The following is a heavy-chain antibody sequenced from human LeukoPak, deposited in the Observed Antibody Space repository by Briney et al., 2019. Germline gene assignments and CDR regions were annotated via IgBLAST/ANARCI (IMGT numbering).Heavy chain of an antibody. CDR3: ARRSSRSGSFDY. V-gene: IGHV3-21*01. CDR1: GFTFSSYS. J-gene: IGHJ4*02. CDR2: ISSSSSYI. D-gene: IGHD6-13*01. Sequence: PGGSLRLSCAASGFTFSSYSMNWVRQAPGKGLEWVSSISSSSSYIYYADSVKGRFTISRDNAKNSLYLQMNSLRAEDTAVYYCARRSSRSGSFDYWGQGTLVTVSS.